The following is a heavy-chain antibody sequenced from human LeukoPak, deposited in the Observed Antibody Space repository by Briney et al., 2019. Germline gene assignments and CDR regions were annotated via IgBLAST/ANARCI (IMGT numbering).Heavy chain of an antibody. D-gene: IGHD4-17*01. CDR2: IRYDGSNK. Sequence: GSLRLSCAASGFTFSSYGMHWVRQAPGKGLEWGAFIRYDGSNKYYADSVKGRFTISRDNSKNTLYLQMNSLRAEDTAVYYCAKDLYGDYLDAFDIWGQGTMVTVSS. J-gene: IGHJ3*02. CDR1: GFTFSSYG. V-gene: IGHV3-30*02. CDR3: AKDLYGDYLDAFDI.